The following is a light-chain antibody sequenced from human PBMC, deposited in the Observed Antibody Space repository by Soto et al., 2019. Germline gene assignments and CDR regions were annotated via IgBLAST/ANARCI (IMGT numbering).Light chain of an antibody. Sequence: LVLTQSPGTLSLSPGGRATLSCRASQSVSNKYLAWYQQKPGQAPRLLIFGSSDRATGIPDRFSGSGSGTDFTLTISRLEPEDFAVYYCHQYGSSPPYTFGQGTKLEIK. J-gene: IGKJ2*01. CDR3: HQYGSSPPYT. V-gene: IGKV3-20*01. CDR1: QSVSNKY. CDR2: GSS.